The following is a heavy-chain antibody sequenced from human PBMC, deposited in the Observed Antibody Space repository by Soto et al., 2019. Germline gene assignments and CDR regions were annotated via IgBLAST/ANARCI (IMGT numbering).Heavy chain of an antibody. CDR2: ISYDGSNK. CDR3: ARDLYYYDSSGYPDY. CDR1: GFTFSSYA. J-gene: IGHJ4*02. D-gene: IGHD3-22*01. Sequence: PGGSLRLSCAASGFTFSSYAMHWVRQAPGKGLEWVAVISYDGSNKYYADSVKGRFTISRDNSKNTLYLQMNSLRAEDTAVYYCARDLYYYDSSGYPDYWGQRTLVTVSS. V-gene: IGHV3-30-3*01.